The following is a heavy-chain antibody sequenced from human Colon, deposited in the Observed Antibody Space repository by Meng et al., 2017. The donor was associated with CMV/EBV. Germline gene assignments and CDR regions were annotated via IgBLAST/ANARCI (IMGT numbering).Heavy chain of an antibody. CDR3: TYTGVAGAGEH. CDR2: IKPDGSEE. V-gene: IGHV3-7*01. Sequence: GESLKISCAASGFIFSNYWMSWVRQAPGKGLEWVANIKPDGSEEYYVDSVKGRFTISRDNAKNSLYLQMNSLRAEDTAVYYCTYTGVAGAGEHWGQGTLVTVSS. J-gene: IGHJ4*02. CDR1: GFIFSNYW. D-gene: IGHD6-13*01.